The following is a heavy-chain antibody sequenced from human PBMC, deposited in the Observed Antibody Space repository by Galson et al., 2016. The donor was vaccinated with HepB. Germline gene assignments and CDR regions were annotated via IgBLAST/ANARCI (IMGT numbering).Heavy chain of an antibody. CDR1: GFTFSSFA. CDR3: AKDRGMEHHDYHFDF. V-gene: IGHV3-23*05. Sequence: SLRLSCAASGFTFSSFAMSWVRQAPGKGLEWVSSIYGGGNDPSYADSVKGRFTISRDNSKSTLYLQMNSLRAEDTAVYYCAKDRGMEHHDYHFDFWGQGAQVTFSS. CDR2: IYGGGNDP. J-gene: IGHJ4*02. D-gene: IGHD3-16*01.